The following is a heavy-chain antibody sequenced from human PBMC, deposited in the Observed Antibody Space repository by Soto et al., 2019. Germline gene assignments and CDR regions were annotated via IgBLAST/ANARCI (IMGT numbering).Heavy chain of an antibody. CDR1: GGYFSGYY. V-gene: IGHV4-34*01. D-gene: IGHD4-17*01. J-gene: IGHJ4*02. CDR2: IDQSGST. Sequence: PSETLSLTCAVHGGYFSGYYWSWIRQSPGKGMEWIGEIDQSGSTNSNPSLKSRVTISVDASKKQFFLMLKSVTAADTAGYYCARNDYGDYRPVYWGQGTLVTVSS. CDR3: ARNDYGDYRPVY.